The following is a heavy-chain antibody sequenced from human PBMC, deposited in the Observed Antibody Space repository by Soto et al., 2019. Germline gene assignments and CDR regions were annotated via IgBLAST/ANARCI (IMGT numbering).Heavy chain of an antibody. CDR1: GCTFSSYY. V-gene: IGHV1-69*13. CDR2: IIPIFGPA. CDR3: ATGSFTSTCGRICYHYKGMDV. J-gene: IGHJ6*02. D-gene: IGHD3-10*01. Sequence: RASVKVSCKSSGCTFSSYYINWVRQAPGQGLEWMGGIIPIFGPANFAKKFQGRVTITADASMTTAYMELSSLTSEDTAVYYCATGSFTSTCGRICYHYKGMDVWGQGTTVTV.